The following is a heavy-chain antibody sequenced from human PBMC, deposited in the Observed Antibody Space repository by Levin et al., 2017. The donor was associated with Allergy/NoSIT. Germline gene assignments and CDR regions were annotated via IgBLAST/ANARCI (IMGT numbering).Heavy chain of an antibody. Sequence: SQTLSLTCAVYGGSFSGYYWSWIRQPPGKGLEWIGEINHSGSTNYNPSLKSRVTISVDTSKNQFSLKLSSVTAADTAVYYCARLGKLQFRGVTPHDAFDSWGQGTMVTVSS. CDR3: ARLGKLQFRGVTPHDAFDS. D-gene: IGHD3-10*01. V-gene: IGHV4-34*01. CDR2: INHSGST. CDR1: GGSFSGYY. J-gene: IGHJ3*02.